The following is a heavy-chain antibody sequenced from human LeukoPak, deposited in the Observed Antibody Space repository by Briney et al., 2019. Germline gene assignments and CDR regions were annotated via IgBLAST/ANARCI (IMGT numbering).Heavy chain of an antibody. Sequence: EGSLRLSCAASGFPFTTYAMRWVRQAPGKGLEWVSAIGSGSAGTTIYAESVKDRFTISRDDSKNTLYLEISSLRGDDSAVYYCAKNCDSPMGVPYAMDVWGRGTTVTVSS. D-gene: IGHD2-21*02. J-gene: IGHJ6*02. CDR3: AKNCDSPMGVPYAMDV. CDR2: IGSGSAGTT. CDR1: GFPFTTYA. V-gene: IGHV3-23*01.